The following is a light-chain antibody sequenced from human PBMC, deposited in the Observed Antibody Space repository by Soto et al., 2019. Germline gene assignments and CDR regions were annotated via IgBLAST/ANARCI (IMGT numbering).Light chain of an antibody. V-gene: IGKV1-5*01. J-gene: IGKJ1*01. CDR2: HAS. Sequence: DIQMTHSPSSLSASVGDRVTITCRASQSISSYLNWYQQKPGTAPKVLIYHASNLQSGVPSRFSGSGSGTEFTLTISSLQPDDFATYYCQQYNSYSFGQGTKVDI. CDR3: QQYNSYS. CDR1: QSISSY.